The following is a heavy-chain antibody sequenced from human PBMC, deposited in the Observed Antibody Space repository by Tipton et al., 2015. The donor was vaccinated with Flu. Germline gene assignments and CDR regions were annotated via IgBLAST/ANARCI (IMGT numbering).Heavy chain of an antibody. CDR3: ARDNGGSGPFDY. Sequence: TLSLTCTVSGGSISSYYWSWIRQPPGKGLEWIGYIYYSGSTNYNPSLKSRVTISVDTSKNQFSLKLSSVTAADTAVYYCARDNGGSGPFDYWGQGTLVTVSS. CDR1: GGSISSYY. CDR2: IYYSGST. V-gene: IGHV4-59*01. D-gene: IGHD2-15*01. J-gene: IGHJ4*02.